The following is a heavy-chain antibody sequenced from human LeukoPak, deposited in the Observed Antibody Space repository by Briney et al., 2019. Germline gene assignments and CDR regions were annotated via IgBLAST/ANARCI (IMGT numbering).Heavy chain of an antibody. CDR1: GFTFSSYA. V-gene: IGHV3-23*01. CDR3: AKDQRSTYLLGVVPNWFDP. CDR2: ISGSGGST. J-gene: IGHJ5*02. D-gene: IGHD3-3*01. Sequence: GGSLRLSCAASGFTFSSYAMSWVRQAPGKGLEWVSAISGSGGSTYYADSVKGRFTISRDNSKNTLYLQMNSLRAEDTAVYYCAKDQRSTYLLGVVPNWFDPLGQGTLVTVSS.